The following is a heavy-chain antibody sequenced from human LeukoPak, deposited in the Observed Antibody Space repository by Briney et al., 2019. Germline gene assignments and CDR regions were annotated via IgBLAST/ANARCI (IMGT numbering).Heavy chain of an antibody. Sequence: SQTLSLTCAISGDSVSSNSAAWNWIRQSPSRGLEWLGRTYYRSKWYNDYAVSVKSRITINPDTSKNQFSLQLNSVTPEDTAVYYCPRDSGWPYPTSYYSGMDVWGQGTTVTVSS. J-gene: IGHJ6*02. CDR2: TYYRSKWYN. D-gene: IGHD6-19*01. V-gene: IGHV6-1*01. CDR1: GDSVSSNSAA. CDR3: PRDSGWPYPTSYYSGMDV.